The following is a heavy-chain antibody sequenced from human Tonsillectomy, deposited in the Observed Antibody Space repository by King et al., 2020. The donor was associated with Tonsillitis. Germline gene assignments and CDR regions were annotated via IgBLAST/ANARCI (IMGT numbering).Heavy chain of an antibody. V-gene: IGHV4-34*01. Sequence: VQLQQWGAGLLKPSETLSLTCAVYGGSFSGYYWSWIRQPPGKGLEWIGEINHSGSTNYNTSLKSRVTISVDTSKNQFSLKLSSVTAADTAVYYCARGARTRFSSSWYRRWFDPWGQGTLVTVSS. CDR1: GGSFSGYY. D-gene: IGHD6-13*01. J-gene: IGHJ5*02. CDR2: INHSGST. CDR3: ARGARTRFSSSWYRRWFDP.